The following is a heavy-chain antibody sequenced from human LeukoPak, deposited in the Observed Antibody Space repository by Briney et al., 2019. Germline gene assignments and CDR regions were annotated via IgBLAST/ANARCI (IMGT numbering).Heavy chain of an antibody. Sequence: GGSLRLSCAASGFTFSHFWMSWVRQAPGKGLEWVAYIRKTGSETYYVDSVKGRFTITRDNTRNSLFLQMYSLRAEDTAVYFCAREDGYCSGGNCYSYFDSWGQGTLVTVSS. D-gene: IGHD2-15*01. J-gene: IGHJ4*02. CDR1: GFTFSHFW. CDR2: IRKTGSET. CDR3: AREDGYCSGGNCYSYFDS. V-gene: IGHV3-7*01.